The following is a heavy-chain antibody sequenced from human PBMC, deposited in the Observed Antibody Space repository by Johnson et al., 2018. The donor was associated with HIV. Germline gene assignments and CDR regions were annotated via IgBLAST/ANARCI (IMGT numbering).Heavy chain of an antibody. Sequence: VQLVESGGGLVQPGGSLRLSCAASGFTFSSYWMSWVRQAPGKGLEWVATIKQDGSEKYYVDSVKGRFTISRDNAKNSLYLQMNSLRAEDTAVYYCARVQLGRRNPRGSAACDIGGQGTMVTVSS. CDR2: IKQDGSEK. J-gene: IGHJ3*02. CDR3: ARVQLGRRNPRGSAACDI. CDR1: GFTFSSYW. D-gene: IGHD1-1*01. V-gene: IGHV3-7*01.